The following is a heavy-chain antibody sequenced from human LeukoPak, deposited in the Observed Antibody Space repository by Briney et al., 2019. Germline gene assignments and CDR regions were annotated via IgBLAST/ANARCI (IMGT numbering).Heavy chain of an antibody. D-gene: IGHD2-21*02. Sequence: PGGSLRLSCAASGFTFSSYAMSWVRQAPGKGLEWVSVIVGSGDRTYYADSVKGRFAISRDNSKTTLYLQMNSLRVEDTAVYYCARGGRDLDYCGQGTLVTVSS. J-gene: IGHJ4*02. V-gene: IGHV3-23*01. CDR3: ARGGRDLDY. CDR1: GFTFSSYA. CDR2: IVGSGDRT.